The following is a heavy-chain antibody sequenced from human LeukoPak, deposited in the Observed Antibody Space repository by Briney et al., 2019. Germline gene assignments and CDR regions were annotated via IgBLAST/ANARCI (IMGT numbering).Heavy chain of an antibody. CDR3: ARDRIVVIPTYRMDV. Sequence: PGRSLRLSSAASGFTFSSYGMHWVRQAPGKGLEWVAIIWYDGSHKYYVDSVKGRFTISRDNSKNTLYLQMNSLRADDTAVYYCARDRIVVIPTYRMDVWGQGTTVTVSS. CDR1: GFTFSSYG. V-gene: IGHV3-33*01. J-gene: IGHJ6*02. CDR2: IWYDGSHK. D-gene: IGHD2-2*01.